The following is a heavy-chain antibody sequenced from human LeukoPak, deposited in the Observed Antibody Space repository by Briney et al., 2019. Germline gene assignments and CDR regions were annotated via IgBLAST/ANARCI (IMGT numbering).Heavy chain of an antibody. CDR3: ARDSLTTVSDFYYYGMDV. Sequence: ASVKVSCKASGYTFTSYGISWVRQAPGQGLEWMGWISAYNGYTHYAQRLQGRVTMTTDTSTSTAYMELKSLGSDDTAVYYCARDSLTTVSDFYYYGMDVWGQGTTVTVSS. J-gene: IGHJ6*02. CDR1: GYTFTSYG. V-gene: IGHV1-18*01. D-gene: IGHD4-17*01. CDR2: ISAYNGYT.